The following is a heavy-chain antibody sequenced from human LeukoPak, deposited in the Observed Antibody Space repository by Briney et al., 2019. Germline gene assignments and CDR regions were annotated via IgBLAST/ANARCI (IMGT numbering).Heavy chain of an antibody. CDR2: IIPIFGTA. D-gene: IGHD6-13*01. CDR3: ARVLSGSSWLIDY. V-gene: IGHV1-69*13. Sequence: SVKVSCKASGGTFSSYAISWVRQAPGQGLEWMGGIIPIFGTANYAQKFQGRVTITADVSTSTAYMELSSLRSEDTTVYYCARVLSGSSWLIDYWGQGTLVTVSS. CDR1: GGTFSSYA. J-gene: IGHJ4*02.